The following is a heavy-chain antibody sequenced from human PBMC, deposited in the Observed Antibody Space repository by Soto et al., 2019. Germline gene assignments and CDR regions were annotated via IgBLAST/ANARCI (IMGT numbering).Heavy chain of an antibody. CDR1: GYTFTSYY. CDR2: INPSGGST. Sequence: ASVKVSCKASGYTFTSYYMHWVRQAPGQGLEWMGIINPSGGSTSYAQKFQGRVTMTRDTSTSTVYMELSSLRSEDTAVYYCARDGRKYCSSTSCPFDYWGQGTLVTV. V-gene: IGHV1-46*01. D-gene: IGHD2-2*01. CDR3: ARDGRKYCSSTSCPFDY. J-gene: IGHJ4*02.